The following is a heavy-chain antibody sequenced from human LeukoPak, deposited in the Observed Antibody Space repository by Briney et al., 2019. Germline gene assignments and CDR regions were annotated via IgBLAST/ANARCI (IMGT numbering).Heavy chain of an antibody. Sequence: PGGSLRLSCAASGFTFSSYGMNWVCQAPGKGLEWVSCISSSSTYIYYADSVKGRFTISRDNTRNSLYLQMNSLRAEDTAVYYCAKLGYCSSTSCQNAFDIWGQGTMVTVSS. CDR3: AKLGYCSSTSCQNAFDI. CDR1: GFTFSSYG. D-gene: IGHD2-2*01. CDR2: ISSSSTYI. J-gene: IGHJ3*02. V-gene: IGHV3-21*04.